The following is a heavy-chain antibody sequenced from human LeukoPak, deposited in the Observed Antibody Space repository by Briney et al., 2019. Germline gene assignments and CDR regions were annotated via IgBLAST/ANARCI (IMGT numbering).Heavy chain of an antibody. Sequence: KPSETLSLTCTVSGGSISSYYWSWIRQPPGKGLEWIGYIYYSGGTNYNPSLKSRVTISVDTSKNQFSLKLSSVTAADTAVYYCARGVYIAAAQYAYWGQGTLVTVSS. D-gene: IGHD6-13*01. CDR1: GGSISSYY. CDR3: ARGVYIAAAQYAY. J-gene: IGHJ4*02. V-gene: IGHV4-59*01. CDR2: IYYSGGT.